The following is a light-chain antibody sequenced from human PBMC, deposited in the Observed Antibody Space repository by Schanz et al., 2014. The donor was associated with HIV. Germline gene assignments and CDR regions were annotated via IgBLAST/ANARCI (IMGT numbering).Light chain of an antibody. Sequence: QSVLTQPPSVSGAPGQRVTISCSGSSSNIGSHYVYWYHQLPGTAPKLLIYRNNQRPSGVPDRFSGSGSGTSASLAITGLQAEDEADYYCQSYDSSRSVVFGGGTQLTVL. CDR3: QSYDSSRSVV. CDR1: SSNIGSHY. V-gene: IGLV1-40*01. CDR2: RNN. J-gene: IGLJ2*01.